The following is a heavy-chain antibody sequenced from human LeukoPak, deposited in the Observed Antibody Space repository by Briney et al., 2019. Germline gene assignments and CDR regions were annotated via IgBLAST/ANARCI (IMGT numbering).Heavy chain of an antibody. J-gene: IGHJ5*02. V-gene: IGHV4-61*08. CDR3: AKGGVEVVRGVINWFDP. CDR2: IYYSGST. CDR1: GGSISSGGYY. D-gene: IGHD3-10*01. Sequence: SETLSLTCTVSGGSISSGGYYWSWIRQHPGKGLEWIGYIYYSGSTSYNPSLKSRVTISVDTSKNQFSLKLYSVTAADTAVYYCAKGGVEVVRGVINWFDPWGQGTLVTVSS.